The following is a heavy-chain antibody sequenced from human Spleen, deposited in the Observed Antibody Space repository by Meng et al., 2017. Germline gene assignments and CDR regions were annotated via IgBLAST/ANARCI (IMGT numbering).Heavy chain of an antibody. CDR1: GFTFSSYA. CDR3: ARDGRANTGTPLYYYYYGMDV. D-gene: IGHD1-7*01. J-gene: IGHJ6*02. Sequence: GESLKISCAASGFTFSSYAMHWVRQAPGKGLEWVAVISYDGSNKYYADSVKGRFTISRDNSKNTLYLQMNSLRAEDTAVYYCARDGRANTGTPLYYYYYGMDVWGQGTTVTVSS. CDR2: ISYDGSNK. V-gene: IGHV3-30*01.